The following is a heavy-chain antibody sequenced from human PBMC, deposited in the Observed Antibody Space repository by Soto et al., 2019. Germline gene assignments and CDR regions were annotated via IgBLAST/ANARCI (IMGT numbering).Heavy chain of an antibody. CDR3: TKRATTVPTPGNYFDS. CDR2: LTRGGTS. D-gene: IGHD1-1*01. CDR1: GFTFSDYS. Sequence: EVHLLESGGGLVQPGGSLRLSCAASGFTFSDYSMSWVRQTPERGLEWVSTLTRGGTSYYADSVQGRFTISRDNSQNTGSLQMHSLRAEDTALYYCTKRATTVPTPGNYFDSWGQGTLVTVSS. J-gene: IGHJ4*02. V-gene: IGHV3-23*01.